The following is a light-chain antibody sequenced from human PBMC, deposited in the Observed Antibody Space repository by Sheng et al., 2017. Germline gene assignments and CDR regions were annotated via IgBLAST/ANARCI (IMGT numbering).Light chain of an antibody. CDR2: GSS. J-gene: IGKJ2*01. CDR1: QSVGSN. CDR3: QQYNGYPYT. V-gene: IGKV3-15*01. Sequence: EIVVTQSPATLSVSPGERAALSCRASQSVGSNLAWYQQKPGQAPRLLISGSSTRATGIPAKFNGSGSGTEFTLTISSLQSEDFATYYCQQYNGYPYTFGQGTKLEIK.